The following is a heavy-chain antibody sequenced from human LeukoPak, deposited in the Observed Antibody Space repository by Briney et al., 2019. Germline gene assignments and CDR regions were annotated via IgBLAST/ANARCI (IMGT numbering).Heavy chain of an antibody. Sequence: GGSLRLSCVVSGFTFSAYAISWVRQAPGEGLEWVSSISASGATTDYADSAKGRFTVSRDNSKKTLYLQMDSLRAEDTAVYYCAKEPTSSMVRGGAGYWGQGILVTVSS. J-gene: IGHJ4*02. CDR2: ISASGATT. CDR3: AKEPTSSMVRGGAGY. CDR1: GFTFSAYA. V-gene: IGHV3-23*01. D-gene: IGHD3-10*01.